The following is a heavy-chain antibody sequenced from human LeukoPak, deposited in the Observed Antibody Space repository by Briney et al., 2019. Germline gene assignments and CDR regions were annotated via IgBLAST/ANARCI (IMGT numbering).Heavy chain of an antibody. CDR1: GYTFTSYG. CDR2: ISAYNGNT. V-gene: IGHV1-18*01. J-gene: IGHJ3*02. CDR3: ARVKVVVVTAIDAFDI. Sequence: ASVKVSCKASGYTFTSYGISWVRQAPGQGLEWMGCISAYNGNTNYAQKLQGRATMTTDTSTSTAYMELRSLRSDDTAVYYCARVKVVVVTAIDAFDIWGQGTMVTVSS. D-gene: IGHD2-21*02.